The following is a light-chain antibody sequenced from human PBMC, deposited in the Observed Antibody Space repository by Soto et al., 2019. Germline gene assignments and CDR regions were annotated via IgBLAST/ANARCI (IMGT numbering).Light chain of an antibody. CDR1: QNINTY. Sequence: DIQMTQSPSSLSASVGDRVTITCRARQNINTYLNWYQQKPGKAPKLLIFEASSLQSGVPSRFSGSGSRTDFTLTISSLQPEDFATYYCQQSSTAPFTFGPGTKVDIK. J-gene: IGKJ3*01. CDR3: QQSSTAPFT. V-gene: IGKV1-39*01. CDR2: EAS.